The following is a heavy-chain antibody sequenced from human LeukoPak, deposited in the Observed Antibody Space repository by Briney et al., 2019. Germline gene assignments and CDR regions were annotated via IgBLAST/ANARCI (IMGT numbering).Heavy chain of an antibody. CDR2: INHSGST. CDR1: GGSFSGYY. V-gene: IGHV4-34*01. Sequence: SETLSLTCAVYGGSFSGYYWSWIRQPPGKGLEWIGEINHSGSTNYNPSLKSRVTISVDTSKNQFSLKLSSVTAADTAVYYCARERSGRGIYYFDYWGQGTLVTVSS. CDR3: ARERSGRGIYYFDY. J-gene: IGHJ4*02. D-gene: IGHD3-16*01.